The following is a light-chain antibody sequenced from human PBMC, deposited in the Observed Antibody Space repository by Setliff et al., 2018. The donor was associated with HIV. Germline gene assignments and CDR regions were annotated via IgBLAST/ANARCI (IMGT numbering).Light chain of an antibody. CDR2: DVL. J-gene: IGLJ2*01. V-gene: IGLV2-11*01. Sequence: QSALTQPRSVSGSPGQSVTISCTGTSSDVGGYSYVSWYQQNPGKAPRLIIYDVLKRSSGVPDRFSGSKSGNTASLTISGLQTEDEADYHCCSYAGGDTYVLFGGGTKVTV. CDR1: SSDVGGYSY. CDR3: CSYAGGDTYVL.